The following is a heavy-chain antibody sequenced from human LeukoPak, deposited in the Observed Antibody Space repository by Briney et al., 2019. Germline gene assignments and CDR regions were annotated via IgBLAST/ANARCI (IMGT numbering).Heavy chain of an antibody. D-gene: IGHD4-17*01. CDR1: GFTFSSYA. Sequence: GSLRLSCAASGFTFSSYAMHWVRQAPGKGLEWVAGISYDGSNKYYADSVKGRFTISRDNSKNTLYLQMNSLRDEDTAVYYCARDSYVDSEAVRWFDPWGQGTLVTVSS. CDR2: ISYDGSNK. J-gene: IGHJ5*02. CDR3: ARDSYVDSEAVRWFDP. V-gene: IGHV3-30*04.